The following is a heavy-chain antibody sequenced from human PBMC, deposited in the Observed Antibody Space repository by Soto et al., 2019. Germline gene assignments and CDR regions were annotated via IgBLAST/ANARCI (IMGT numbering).Heavy chain of an antibody. Sequence: PSEALSLTCAVYGGSFSGYYWSWIRQPPGKGLEWIGEINHSGSTNYNPSLKSRVTISVDTSKNQFSLKLSSVTAADTAVYYCARGTCCCDCYFGRIKNWFDPWGQGTLVTVSS. CDR2: INHSGST. CDR3: ARGTCCCDCYFGRIKNWFDP. J-gene: IGHJ5*02. V-gene: IGHV4-34*01. CDR1: GGSFSGYY. D-gene: IGHD2-21*01.